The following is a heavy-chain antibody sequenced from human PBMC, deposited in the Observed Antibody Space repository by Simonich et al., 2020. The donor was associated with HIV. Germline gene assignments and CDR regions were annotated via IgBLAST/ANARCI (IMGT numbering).Heavy chain of an antibody. V-gene: IGHV1-2*02. CDR3: ARILPIKIIDSDAFDI. CDR2: INPNSGGT. Sequence: QVQLVQSGAEVKKPGASVKVSCKASGYTFTGYYMPWVRQAPGQGLESMGWINPNSGGTNSAQKLQGRVTMTRDTSISTAYMELSRLRSDDTAVYYCARILPIKIIDSDAFDIWGQGTMVTVYS. CDR1: GYTFTGYY. J-gene: IGHJ3*02.